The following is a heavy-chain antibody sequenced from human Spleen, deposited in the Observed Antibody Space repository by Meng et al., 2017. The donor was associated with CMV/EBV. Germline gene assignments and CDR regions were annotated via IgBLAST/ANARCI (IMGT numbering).Heavy chain of an antibody. Sequence: GESLKISCAASGFTFSDYYMSWIRQAPGKGLEWVSYISSSGSTIYYADSVKGRFTISRDNAKNSLYLQMKSLRAEDTAVYFCARDQAWFGPWGQGTLVTVSS. CDR1: GFTFSDYY. J-gene: IGHJ5*02. CDR2: ISSSGSTI. V-gene: IGHV3-11*04. CDR3: ARDQAWFGP.